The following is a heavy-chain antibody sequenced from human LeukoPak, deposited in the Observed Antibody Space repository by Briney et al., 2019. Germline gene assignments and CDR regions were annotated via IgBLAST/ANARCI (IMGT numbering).Heavy chain of an antibody. V-gene: IGHV1-18*01. CDR1: GYSFIGYG. D-gene: IGHD6-13*01. CDR2: ISGNTGNT. CDR3: ARDTSDSWYDIFGDY. Sequence: ASVKVSCKASGYSFIGYGISWVRQAPGQGLEWMGWISGNTGNTDYSEKLKGRVTMTKDTSTSTAYLELRGLRSDDTAMYYCARDTSDSWYDIFGDYWGQGTQVTVSS. J-gene: IGHJ4*02.